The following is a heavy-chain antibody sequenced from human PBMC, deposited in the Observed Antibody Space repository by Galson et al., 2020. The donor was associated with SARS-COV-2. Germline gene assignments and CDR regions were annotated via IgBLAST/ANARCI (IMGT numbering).Heavy chain of an antibody. D-gene: IGHD1-1*01. CDR2: IRSKTYGETT. Sequence: GESLKISCTASGFTFGDHAMSWFRQGPGKGLEWVGFIRSKTYGETTEYAASVEGRFTISRDDSKSIAYLQVNGLKTEDTAVYYGTRGVTRVVTTFDYWGQGTLVTVSS. V-gene: IGHV3-49*03. CDR1: GFTFGDHA. CDR3: TRGVTRVVTTFDY. J-gene: IGHJ4*02.